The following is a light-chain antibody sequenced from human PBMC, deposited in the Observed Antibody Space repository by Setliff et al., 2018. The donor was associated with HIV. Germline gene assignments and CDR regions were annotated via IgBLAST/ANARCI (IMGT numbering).Light chain of an antibody. Sequence: SALTQPASVSGSPGQSITISCTGTSSDVGSYNLVSWYQQHPGKAPKLMIYEVSKRPSGVSNRFSGSKSGNTASLTISGLQAEDEADYCCCSYAGSSTFYVFGTGT. CDR2: EVS. CDR3: CSYAGSSTFYV. J-gene: IGLJ1*01. CDR1: SSDVGSYNL. V-gene: IGLV2-23*02.